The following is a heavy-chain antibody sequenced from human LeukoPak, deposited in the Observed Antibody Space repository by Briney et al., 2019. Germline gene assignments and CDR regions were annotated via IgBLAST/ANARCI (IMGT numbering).Heavy chain of an antibody. J-gene: IGHJ4*02. CDR3: AREMEQQQGMDY. CDR2: IIPIFGTA. Sequence: SVKVSCKASGGAFSSYAISWVRQAPGQGLEWMGGIIPIFGTANYAQKFQGRVTITADESTSTAYMELSSLRSEDTAVYYCAREMEQQQGMDYWGQGTLVTVSS. V-gene: IGHV1-69*13. D-gene: IGHD6-13*01. CDR1: GGAFSSYA.